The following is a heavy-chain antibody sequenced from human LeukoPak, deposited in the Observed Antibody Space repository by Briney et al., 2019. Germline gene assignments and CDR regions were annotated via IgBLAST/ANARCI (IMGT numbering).Heavy chain of an antibody. CDR3: ARQGAITYAYFDY. CDR1: GDSIRSNNYY. CDR2: IYTSGST. J-gene: IGHJ4*02. D-gene: IGHD2-2*01. V-gene: IGHV4-61*02. Sequence: SETQSLTCSVSGDSIRSNNYYWTWVRQPAGKGLEWIGRIYTSGSTLYSPSLQSRVTTSVDTSKNQFSLRLTSVTAADTAVYYCARQGAITYAYFDYWSQGTLVTVSS.